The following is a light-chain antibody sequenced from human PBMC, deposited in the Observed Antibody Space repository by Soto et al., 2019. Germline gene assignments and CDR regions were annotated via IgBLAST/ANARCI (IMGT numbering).Light chain of an antibody. CDR3: QQYYNWPRT. CDR2: NAF. J-gene: IGKJ1*01. CDR1: QSVSSS. V-gene: IGKV3-15*01. Sequence: EIVMTQSPATLSVSPGERATLSCRASQSVSSSLAWYQQKPYQAPRLLIYNAFTRASGIPASFSGSGSGTVFTLTSSSLQSEFVAVYYCQQYYNWPRTFGQGTKVEIK.